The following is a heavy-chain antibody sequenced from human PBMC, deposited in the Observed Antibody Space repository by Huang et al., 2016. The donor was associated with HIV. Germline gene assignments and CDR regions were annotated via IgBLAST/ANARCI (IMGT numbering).Heavy chain of an antibody. CDR1: GGSLHGYY. J-gene: IGHJ2*01. D-gene: IGHD6-19*01. CDR3: ATSRSGSGWFLDI. Sequence: QVQLYQWGAGPLRPSETLSLSCGVSGGSLHGYYWKWLRQSPGRGREWIGEVNHGGRTKYNPSLKSRVTISVDTSKIQCSLNLTSVTATDTADYYCATSRSGSGWFLDIWGRGTLVSVS. CDR2: VNHGGRT. V-gene: IGHV4-34*01.